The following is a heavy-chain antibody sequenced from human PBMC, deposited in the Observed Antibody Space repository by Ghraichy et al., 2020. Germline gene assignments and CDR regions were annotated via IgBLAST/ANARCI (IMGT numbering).Heavy chain of an antibody. V-gene: IGHV3-53*01. CDR3: ARGRSGNCFDY. Sequence: GGSLRLSCAASGFTVSSNYMSWVRQAPGMGLEWVSVFYSGGGIYYADSVKGRFTISRDNSKNTLYLQMNNLRADDTAVYYCARGRSGNCFDYWGQGTLVTVSS. CDR2: FYSGGGI. J-gene: IGHJ4*02. CDR1: GFTVSSNY. D-gene: IGHD3-10*01.